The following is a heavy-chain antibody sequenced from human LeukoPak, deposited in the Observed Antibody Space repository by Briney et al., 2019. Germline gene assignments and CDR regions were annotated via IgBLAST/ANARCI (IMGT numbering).Heavy chain of an antibody. CDR1: GYTFTGQY. CDR2: INPKTGDT. V-gene: IGHV1-2*02. J-gene: IGHJ6*02. CDR3: ARGYYGMNV. Sequence: ASVKVSCKASGYTFTGQYLYWARQTPGQGLEWMGWINPKTGDTDSAQNFQGRVTMTRDTSITTVYMELSSLTSDDTAVYYCARGYYGMNVWGQGTTVTVSS.